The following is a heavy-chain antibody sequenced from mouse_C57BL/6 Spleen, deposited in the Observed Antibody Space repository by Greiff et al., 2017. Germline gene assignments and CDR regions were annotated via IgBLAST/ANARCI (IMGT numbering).Heavy chain of an antibody. CDR2: ISYDGSN. Sequence: EVKLQESGPGLVKPSQSLSLTCSVTGYSITSGYYWNWIRQFPGNKLEWMGYISYDGSNNYNPSLKNRISITRDTSKNQFFLKLNAVTTEDTATYYCAREGYGPFAYWGQGTLVTVSA. V-gene: IGHV3-6*01. D-gene: IGHD1-1*02. J-gene: IGHJ3*01. CDR3: AREGYGPFAY. CDR1: GYSITSGYY.